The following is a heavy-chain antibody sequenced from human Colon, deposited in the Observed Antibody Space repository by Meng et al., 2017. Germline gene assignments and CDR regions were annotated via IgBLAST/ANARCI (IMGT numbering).Heavy chain of an antibody. CDR2: ISSSGKII. CDR1: GFTFRDYY. D-gene: IGHD1-14*01. V-gene: IGHV3-11*01. CDR3: ARDHGTGLDH. J-gene: IGHJ4*02. Sequence: QVLVVWAWVVLVKPGGSLRLSCAASGFTFRDYYMTWIRQAPGKGLEWVSHISSSGKIIDYADSVKGRFTISRDNANNSLYLQMDSLTVDDTAVYYCARDHGTGLDHWGQGALVTVSS.